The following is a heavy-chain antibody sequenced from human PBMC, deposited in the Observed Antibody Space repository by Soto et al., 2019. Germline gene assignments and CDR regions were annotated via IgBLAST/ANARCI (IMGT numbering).Heavy chain of an antibody. Sequence: SQTLSLTCAISGDSVSNNGATWNWIRQSPSRGLEWLGRAYYRSRWHYDYATSVRSRITINPDTSKNQFSLQLNSVTPEDTAVYYCARDPPYFNSGFDYWGQGTLVTVS. J-gene: IGHJ4*02. CDR2: AYYRSRWHY. D-gene: IGHD1-26*01. CDR1: GDSVSNNGAT. V-gene: IGHV6-1*01. CDR3: ARDPPYFNSGFDY.